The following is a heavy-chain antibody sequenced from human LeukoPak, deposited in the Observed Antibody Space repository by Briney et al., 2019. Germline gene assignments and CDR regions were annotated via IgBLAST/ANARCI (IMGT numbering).Heavy chain of an antibody. D-gene: IGHD3-3*01. V-gene: IGHV3-23*01. CDR1: RFTFSSYA. Sequence: GGSLRLSCAASRFTFSSYAMSWVRQAPGKGLEWVSAISGSGVSTYYADSVKGRFTISRDNSKNTLYLQMNSLRAEDTAVYYCAKTYRITIFGVVADFDYWGQGTLVTVSS. CDR2: ISGSGVST. CDR3: AKTYRITIFGVVADFDY. J-gene: IGHJ4*02.